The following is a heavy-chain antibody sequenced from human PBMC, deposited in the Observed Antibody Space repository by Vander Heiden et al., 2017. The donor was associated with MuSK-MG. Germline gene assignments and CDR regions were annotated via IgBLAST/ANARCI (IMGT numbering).Heavy chain of an antibody. Sequence: EVQLVESGGGLVQPGRSLRLSCAAFGFTFDDYAMHWVRQAPGKGLEWVSGISWNSGSIGYADSVKGRFTISRDNAKNSLHLQMNSLRAEDTALYYCAKDGGDYDGDIDYWGQGTLVTVSS. J-gene: IGHJ4*02. V-gene: IGHV3-9*01. CDR3: AKDGGDYDGDIDY. CDR2: ISWNSGSI. D-gene: IGHD4-17*01. CDR1: GFTFDDYA.